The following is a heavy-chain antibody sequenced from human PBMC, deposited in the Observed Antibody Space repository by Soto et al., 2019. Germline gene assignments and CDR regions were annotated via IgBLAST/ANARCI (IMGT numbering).Heavy chain of an antibody. D-gene: IGHD6-13*01. CDR3: ARVFSDSSRIFAP. CDR2: IYYSGST. CDR1: GASISSYY. Sequence: PSETLSLTCTVSGASISSYYWSWIRQPPGKGLEWIGYIYYSGSTNYNPSLKSRVTISVDTSKNQFSLKLSSVTAAATAVYYCARVFSDSSRIFAPWGQGTLVTVSS. J-gene: IGHJ5*02. V-gene: IGHV4-59*12.